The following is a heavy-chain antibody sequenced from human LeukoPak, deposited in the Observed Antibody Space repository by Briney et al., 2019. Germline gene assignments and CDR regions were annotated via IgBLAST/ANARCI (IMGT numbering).Heavy chain of an antibody. V-gene: IGHV3-30*02. Sequence: PGGSLRLSCAASGFTFSSSGMPWVRQAPGKGLEWVAFISYDGSNRYYADSVKGRFTISRDNSKNTLYLQMNSLRAEDTAVYYCANKTRGRYSDYWGQGTLVTVSS. CDR3: ANKTRGRYSDY. CDR1: GFTFSSSG. D-gene: IGHD5-12*01. J-gene: IGHJ4*02. CDR2: ISYDGSNR.